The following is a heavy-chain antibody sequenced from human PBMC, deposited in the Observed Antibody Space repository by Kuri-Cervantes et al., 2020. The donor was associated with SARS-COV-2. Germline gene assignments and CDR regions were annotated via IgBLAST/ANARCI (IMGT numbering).Heavy chain of an antibody. V-gene: IGHV1-69*05. D-gene: IGHD4-17*01. CDR2: IIPIFGTA. J-gene: IGHJ4*02. CDR1: GGTFSSYA. Sequence: SVKVSCKASGGTFSSYAISWVRQAPGQGLEWMGGIIPIFGTANYAQKFQGRVTITTDESTSTAYMDLSSLRFEDTAVYYLARGLDDYGFGWGQGTTVTVSS. CDR3: ARGLDDYGFG.